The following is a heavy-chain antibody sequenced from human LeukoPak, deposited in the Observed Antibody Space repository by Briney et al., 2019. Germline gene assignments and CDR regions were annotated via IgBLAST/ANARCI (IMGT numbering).Heavy chain of an antibody. J-gene: IGHJ4*02. CDR1: GFTFSNYA. CDR3: AKDTRALLRLGCFDC. V-gene: IGHV3-23*01. CDR2: ISGTGGNT. Sequence: PGGSLRLSCAASGFTFSNYAMSWVRQAPGKGLEWVSAISGTGGNTYYADSVKGRFTISRDNSRHTLYLQMNSLRAEDTAVYYCAKDTRALLRLGCFDCWGQGTLVTVSS. D-gene: IGHD1-26*01.